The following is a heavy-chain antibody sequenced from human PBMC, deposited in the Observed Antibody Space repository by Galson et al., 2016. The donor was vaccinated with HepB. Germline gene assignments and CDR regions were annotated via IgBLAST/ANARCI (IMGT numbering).Heavy chain of an antibody. CDR2: ISGSGGST. J-gene: IGHJ3*02. CDR3: TREGYLSVREAFDI. V-gene: IGHV3-23*01. Sequence: SLRLSCAASGFTFSSYAMSWVRQAPGKGLEWVSGISGSGGSTYYADSVKGRFTISRDNSKHTLYLQMNSRRAEDTAVFYCTREGYLSVREAFDIWGQGTMVTVSS. D-gene: IGHD1-1*01. CDR1: GFTFSSYA.